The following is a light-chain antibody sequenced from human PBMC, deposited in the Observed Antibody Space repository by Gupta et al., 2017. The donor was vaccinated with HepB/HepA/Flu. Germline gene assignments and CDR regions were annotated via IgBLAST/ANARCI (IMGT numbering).Light chain of an antibody. J-gene: IGKJ1*01. Sequence: IVLTQSPGTLSLSPGERATLSCRASQSVSSSYLACYQQKPGQAPRLLIYGASSRATGIPDRCSGRGSGTDFTLTISILEPEDFTVYYCQQKCSSPWTFGQGTKVEIK. V-gene: IGKV3-20*01. CDR1: QSVSSSY. CDR2: GAS. CDR3: QQKCSSPWT.